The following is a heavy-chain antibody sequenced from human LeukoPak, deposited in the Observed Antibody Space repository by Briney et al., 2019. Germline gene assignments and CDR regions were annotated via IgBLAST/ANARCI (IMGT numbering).Heavy chain of an antibody. CDR2: ISYDGSNK. J-gene: IGHJ4*02. D-gene: IGHD1-26*01. V-gene: IGHV3-30*18. CDR3: AKDWIVGATGH. Sequence: GRSLRLSCAASGFTFSSYGMRWVRQAPGKGLEWVAVISYDGSNKYYADSVKGRFTISRDNSKNTLYLQMNSLRAEDTAVYYCAKDWIVGATGHWGQGTLVTVSS. CDR1: GFTFSSYG.